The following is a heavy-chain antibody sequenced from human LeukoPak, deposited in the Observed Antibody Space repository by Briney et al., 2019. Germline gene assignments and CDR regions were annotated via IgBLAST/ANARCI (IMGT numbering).Heavy chain of an antibody. V-gene: IGHV4-34*01. Sequence: SETLSLTCAVYGGSFSGHYWSWVRQPPGKGLEWIGEINQGGSTNYNPSLKSRVTISVDTSKNQFSLKLSSVTAADTAVYYCASAPEGLYYDSSGYYFDYWGQGTLVTVSS. CDR3: ASAPEGLYYDSSGYYFDY. J-gene: IGHJ4*02. D-gene: IGHD3-22*01. CDR2: INQGGST. CDR1: GGSFSGHY.